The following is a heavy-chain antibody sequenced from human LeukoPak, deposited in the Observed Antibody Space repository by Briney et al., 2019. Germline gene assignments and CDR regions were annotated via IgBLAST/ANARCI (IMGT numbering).Heavy chain of an antibody. CDR1: GFSFSTYC. V-gene: IGHV3-74*01. CDR3: VRDFRSADY. Sequence: GGSLRLSCAASGFSFSTYCMHWVRQAPGKGPMWVSRICPDGTVTNYADSVKARFSISRDNARNTVYLQMNSLRAEDTAVYYCVRDFRSADYWGQGTLVTVSS. J-gene: IGHJ4*02. CDR2: ICPDGTVT.